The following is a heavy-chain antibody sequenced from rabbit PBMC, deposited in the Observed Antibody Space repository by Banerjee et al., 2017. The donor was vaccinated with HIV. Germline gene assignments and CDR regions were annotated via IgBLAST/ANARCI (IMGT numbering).Heavy chain of an antibody. D-gene: IGHD1-1*01. Sequence: QSLEESGGDLVKPGASLTLTCTASGFSFSGNYYMCWVRQAPGKGLEWIACIYAGNSGGAYYATWAKGRFTISKTSSTTVTLQMTSLTAADTATYFCARDPTSSGAEAGLWGPGTLVTVS. V-gene: IGHV1S40*01. CDR1: GFSFSGNYY. CDR2: IYAGNSGGA. J-gene: IGHJ6*01. CDR3: ARDPTSSGAEAGL.